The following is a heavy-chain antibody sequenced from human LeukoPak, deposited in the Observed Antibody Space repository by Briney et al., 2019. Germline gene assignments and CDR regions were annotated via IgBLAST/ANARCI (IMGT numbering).Heavy chain of an antibody. CDR1: GYTFTGYY. V-gene: IGHV1-2*02. D-gene: IGHD1-26*01. J-gene: IGHJ6*03. CDR3: ARGVGNYYYYMDV. CDR2: INPNSGGT. Sequence: GASVTVSCKASGYTFTGYYMHWVRQAPGQGLEWMGWINPNSGGTNYAQKFQGRVTMTRDTSISTVYMELSGLRSDDTAVYYCARGVGNYYYYMDVWGKGTTVTVSS.